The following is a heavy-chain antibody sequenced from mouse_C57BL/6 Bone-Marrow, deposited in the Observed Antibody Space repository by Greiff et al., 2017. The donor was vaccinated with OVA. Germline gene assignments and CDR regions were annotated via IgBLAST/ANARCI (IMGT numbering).Heavy chain of an antibody. CDR3: ARGGYYYGSSWYFDV. J-gene: IGHJ1*03. Sequence: DVQLQESGPGLVKPSQSLSLTCSVTGYSITSGYYWNWIRQFPGNKLEWMGYISYDGSNNYNPSLQNRISITRDTSKNQFFLKLNSVTTEDTATYYCARGGYYYGSSWYFDVWGTGTTVTVSS. CDR2: ISYDGSN. CDR1: GYSITSGYY. D-gene: IGHD1-1*01. V-gene: IGHV3-6*01.